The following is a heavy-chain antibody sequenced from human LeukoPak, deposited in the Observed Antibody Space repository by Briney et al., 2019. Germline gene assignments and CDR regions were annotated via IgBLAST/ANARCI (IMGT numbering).Heavy chain of an antibody. Sequence: GEALKISCKGSGYSFTSYWIGWGRQMPGKGLEWMGIIYPGDSDTRYSPSFQGQVTISDDKSIRNAYLQWSGLKASDTAMYYCARQEWAYSGYDPAAMVSLGAFDIWGQGTMVTVSS. CDR1: GYSFTSYW. J-gene: IGHJ3*02. CDR2: IYPGDSDT. D-gene: IGHD5-12*01. V-gene: IGHV5-51*01. CDR3: ARQEWAYSGYDPAAMVSLGAFDI.